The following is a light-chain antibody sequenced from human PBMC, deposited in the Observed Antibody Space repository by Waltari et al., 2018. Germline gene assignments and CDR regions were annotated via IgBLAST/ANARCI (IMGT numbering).Light chain of an antibody. CDR1: TGAVPSGHY. Sequence: QTVVTQEPSLTVSPGGTVTLTCASSTGAVPSGHYPNWFQQKPGQAPRALIYATRNKYSRTPARFSGSLLGDKAALTLSGVQPEDGADYYCLLYSGGAHLFGGGTKLTVL. J-gene: IGLJ2*01. CDR3: LLYSGGAHL. V-gene: IGLV7-43*01. CDR2: ATR.